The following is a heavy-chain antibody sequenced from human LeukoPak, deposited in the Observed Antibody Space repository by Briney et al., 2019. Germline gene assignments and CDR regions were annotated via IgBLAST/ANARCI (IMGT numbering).Heavy chain of an antibody. CDR2: INEIGGT. CDR1: GASFSDYY. V-gene: IGHV4-34*01. J-gene: IGHJ2*01. D-gene: IGHD3-10*01. CDR3: ARKVPGGLDL. Sequence: SETLSLTCAVYGASFSDYYWSWIRQPPGKGLEWIGEINEIGGTNYSPSLKSRVTISLDTSKNQFSLTLNSMTAADTAVYYCARKVPGGLDLWGRGTLVTVSS.